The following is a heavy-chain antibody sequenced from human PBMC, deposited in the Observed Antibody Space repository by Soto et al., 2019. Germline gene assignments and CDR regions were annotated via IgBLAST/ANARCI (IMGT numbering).Heavy chain of an antibody. CDR2: IHNRGRP. CDR1: GASIYNGGYF. CDR3: ARRITGTPSADGGF. J-gene: IGHJ4*02. D-gene: IGHD1-7*01. Sequence: SETLSLTCSVSGASIYNGGYFWRWIRQSQGKAMEWIGHIHNRGRPYNNTSLKSRVTISADTSMNQISLALPSVTAVVTAMYFCARRITGTPSADGGFWGQGTLVTVSS. V-gene: IGHV4-30-4*01.